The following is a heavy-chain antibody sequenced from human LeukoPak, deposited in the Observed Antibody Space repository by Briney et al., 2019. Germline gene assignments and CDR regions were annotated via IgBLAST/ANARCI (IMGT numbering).Heavy chain of an antibody. D-gene: IGHD3-22*01. CDR3: ARDIYYYDSSGYYFPGGSDY. CDR1: RFTFSSYS. V-gene: IGHV3-21*01. Sequence: GGSLRLSCAASRFTFSSYSMNWVRQAPGKGLEWVSSISSSSSYIYYADSVKGRFTISRDNAKNSLYLQMNSLRAEDTAVYYCARDIYYYDSSGYYFPGGSDYWGQGTLVTVSS. J-gene: IGHJ4*02. CDR2: ISSSSSYI.